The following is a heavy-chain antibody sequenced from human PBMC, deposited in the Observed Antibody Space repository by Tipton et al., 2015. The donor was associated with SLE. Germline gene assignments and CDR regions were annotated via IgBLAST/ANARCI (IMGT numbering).Heavy chain of an antibody. J-gene: IGHJ4*02. CDR2: IYTNENT. D-gene: IGHD2-21*01. CDR3: ATYGEMGIAYFDY. V-gene: IGHV4-4*07. Sequence: GLVKPSETLSLICAVSGGSISSHYWTWIRQTPGKGLEWIGRIYTNENTNYNPSLKSRVTMSVDTSKNQFSLKLSSVTAADTAVYYCATYGEMGIAYFDYWGQGMLVTVSS. CDR1: GGSISSHY.